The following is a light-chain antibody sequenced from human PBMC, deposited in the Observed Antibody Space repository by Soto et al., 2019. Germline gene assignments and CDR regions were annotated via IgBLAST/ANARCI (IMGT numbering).Light chain of an antibody. CDR2: TAS. V-gene: IGKV1-9*01. J-gene: IGKJ5*01. CDR1: QGISNY. Sequence: DSQLTNDKKSLSAYVGDRRTITCLASQGISNYLAWYQQKPGKAPNLLIHTASSLQTGVPSRFSGSGSGTEFTLTISSLQPEDFATYYCQQRHSYPLPFGQGARLEI. CDR3: QQRHSYPLP.